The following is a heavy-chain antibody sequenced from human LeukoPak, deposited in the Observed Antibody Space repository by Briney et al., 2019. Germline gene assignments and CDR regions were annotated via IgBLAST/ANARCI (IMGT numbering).Heavy chain of an antibody. D-gene: IGHD6-13*01. CDR3: AKKKGSSSCFDY. CDR2: ISWNSGSI. CDR1: GFTFSSYS. V-gene: IGHV3-9*01. Sequence: GGSLRLSCAASGFTFSSYSMNWVRQAPGKGLEWVSGISWNSGSIGYADSVKGRFTISRDNAKNSLYLQMNSLRAEDTALYYCAKKKGSSSCFDYWGQGTLVTVSS. J-gene: IGHJ4*02.